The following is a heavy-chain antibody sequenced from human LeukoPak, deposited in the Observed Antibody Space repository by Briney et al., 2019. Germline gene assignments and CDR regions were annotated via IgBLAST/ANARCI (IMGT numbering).Heavy chain of an antibody. CDR3: AKFHIPGTTPSYFDY. J-gene: IGHJ4*02. D-gene: IGHD1-7*01. CDR1: GFTFSSYW. CDR2: IKQDGSEK. Sequence: GGSLRLSCAASGFTFSSYWMSWVRQAPEKGLEWVANIKQDGSEKYYVDSVKGRFTISRDNAKNSLYLQMNSLKTEDTAVYYCAKFHIPGTTPSYFDYWGQGTLVTVSS. V-gene: IGHV3-7*01.